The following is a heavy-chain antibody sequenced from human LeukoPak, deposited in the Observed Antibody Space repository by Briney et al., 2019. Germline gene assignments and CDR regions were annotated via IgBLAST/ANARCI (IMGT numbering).Heavy chain of an antibody. CDR3: AKVPGYDCIDDYFDY. CDR1: GFTFSSYA. J-gene: IGHJ4*02. V-gene: IGHV3-23*01. D-gene: IGHD2-21*01. CDR2: ISGSGGST. Sequence: GGSLRLSCAASGFTFSSYAMSWVRQAPGKGLEWVSAISGSGGSTYYADSVKGRFTISRDNSKNTLYLQMNSLRVEDTAVYYCAKVPGYDCIDDYFDYWGQGTLVTVSS.